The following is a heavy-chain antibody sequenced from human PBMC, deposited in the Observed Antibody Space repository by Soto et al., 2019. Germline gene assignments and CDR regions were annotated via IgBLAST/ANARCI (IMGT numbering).Heavy chain of an antibody. J-gene: IGHJ3*02. CDR1: GFTFTSSA. CDR2: IVVGSGNT. Sequence: ASVKVSCKASGFTFTSSAMQWVRQARGQRLEWIGWIVVGSGNTNYAQKFQERVTITRDMSTSTAYMELSSLRSEDTAVYYCAADRWGLDAFDIWGQGTMVTVSS. CDR3: AADRWGLDAFDI. V-gene: IGHV1-58*02. D-gene: IGHD7-27*01.